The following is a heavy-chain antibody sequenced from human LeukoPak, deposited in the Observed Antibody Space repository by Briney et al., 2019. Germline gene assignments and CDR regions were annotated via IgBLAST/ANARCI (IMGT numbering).Heavy chain of an antibody. V-gene: IGHV1-3*01. J-gene: IGHJ6*04. CDR2: INAGNGDT. CDR3: ARVKADRGYYYGMDV. D-gene: IGHD3-10*01. CDR1: GYTFTSYA. Sequence: ASVKVSCKASGYTFTSYAMHWVRQAPGQRLEWMGWINAGNGDTKYSQKLQGRVTIARDTSASTAYMELSSLRSEDTAVYYCARVKADRGYYYGMDVWGKGTTVTVSS.